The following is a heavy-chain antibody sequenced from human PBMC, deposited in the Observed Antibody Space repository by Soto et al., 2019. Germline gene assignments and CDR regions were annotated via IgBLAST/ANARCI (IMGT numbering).Heavy chain of an antibody. Sequence: SETLSLTCAVSGGSISSSNCWSCVRQPPGKGLEWIGEIYHSGSTNYNPSLKSRVTISVDKSKNQFSLKLSSVTAADTAVYYCARGLLRGYCSGGSCYRDYWGQGTLVTFSS. CDR3: ARGLLRGYCSGGSCYRDY. J-gene: IGHJ4*02. CDR1: GGSISSSNC. CDR2: IYHSGST. D-gene: IGHD2-15*01. V-gene: IGHV4-4*02.